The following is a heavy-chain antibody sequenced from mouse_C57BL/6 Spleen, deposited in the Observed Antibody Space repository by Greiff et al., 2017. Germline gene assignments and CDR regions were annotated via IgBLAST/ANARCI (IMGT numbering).Heavy chain of an antibody. CDR2: INPSNGGT. J-gene: IGHJ4*01. D-gene: IGHD2-3*01. CDR3: ASSGCYYPFYAMDC. V-gene: IGHV1-53*01. CDR1: GYTFTSYW. Sequence: QVQLQQPGTELVKPGASVKLSCKASGYTFTSYWMHWVKQRPGQGLEWIGNINPSNGGTNYNAKFKSKATLTVDKSTSTAYMQLSSLTSEDSAVYSGASSGCYYPFYAMDCWGQGTSVTVSS.